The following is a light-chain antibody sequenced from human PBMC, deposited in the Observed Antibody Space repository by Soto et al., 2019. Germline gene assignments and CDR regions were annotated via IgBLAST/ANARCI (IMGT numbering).Light chain of an antibody. J-gene: IGKJ1*01. CDR1: QSVKSNY. Sequence: EIVLTQSPGTLSLSPGERATLSCRSSQSVKSNYLAWYQQTPGQAPRLLIYAASSRAAGFPDRFSGSGSETDFTLTISRLDPEDFAVYYWQQYGGPPWTFGQGTKVEIK. V-gene: IGKV3-20*01. CDR3: QQYGGPPWT. CDR2: AAS.